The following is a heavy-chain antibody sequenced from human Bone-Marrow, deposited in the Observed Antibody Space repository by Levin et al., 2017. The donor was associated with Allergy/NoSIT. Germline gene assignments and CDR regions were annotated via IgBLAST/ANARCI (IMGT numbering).Heavy chain of an antibody. CDR2: IYYLGNT. CDR3: ARPLYSSTFDP. CDR1: GGSISSSTYY. D-gene: IGHD6-13*01. J-gene: IGHJ5*02. Sequence: SETLSLTCTVSGGSISSSTYYWAWIRQPPGTGLEWIGSIYYLGNTFYNPSLQSRVTISVDSSNNQFSLNLRSVTAADTAVYYCARPLYSSTFDPWGLGTLVTVSS. V-gene: IGHV4-39*01.